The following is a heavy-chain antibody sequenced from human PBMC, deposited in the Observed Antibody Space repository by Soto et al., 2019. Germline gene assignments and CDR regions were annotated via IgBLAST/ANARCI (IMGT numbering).Heavy chain of an antibody. D-gene: IGHD3-10*01. CDR2: ISYDGSNK. Sequence: QVQLVESGGGVVQPGRSLRLSCAASGFTFSSYGMHWVRQAPGKGLEWVAVISYDGSNKYYADSVKGRFTISRDNSKNTLYLQMNSLRAEDTAVYYCAIDHRHYYGSGSYGMDVWGQGTTVTVSS. V-gene: IGHV3-30*03. CDR1: GFTFSSYG. CDR3: AIDHRHYYGSGSYGMDV. J-gene: IGHJ6*02.